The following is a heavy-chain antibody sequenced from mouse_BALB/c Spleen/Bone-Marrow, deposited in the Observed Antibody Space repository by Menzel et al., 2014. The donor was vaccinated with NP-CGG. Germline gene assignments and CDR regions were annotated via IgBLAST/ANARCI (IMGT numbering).Heavy chain of an antibody. CDR1: GYTFSNYY. V-gene: IGHV1S81*02. Sequence: KQSGAELVKPGASVKLSWKASGYTFSNYYMYWVKQRPGQGLEWIGESNPSNGGSNFNEKFKSKATLTVDKSSSXAYMQLSSLTSEDSAVYYCTRSNYGYWYFDVWGAGTTVTVSS. J-gene: IGHJ1*01. CDR3: TRSNYGYWYFDV. D-gene: IGHD1-1*01. CDR2: SNPSNGGS.